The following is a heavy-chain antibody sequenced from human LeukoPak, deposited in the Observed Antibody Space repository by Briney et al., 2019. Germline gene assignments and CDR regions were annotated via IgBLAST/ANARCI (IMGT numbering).Heavy chain of an antibody. CDR1: GYTFTSYA. Sequence: GASVKVSCKASGYTFTSYAMNWVRQAPGQGLEWKGWINTNTGNPTYAQGFTGRFVFSLDTSVSTAYLQISSLKAEDTAVYYCAREGTLAYPDAFDIWGQGTMVTVSS. V-gene: IGHV7-4-1*02. CDR2: INTNTGNP. CDR3: AREGTLAYPDAFDI. D-gene: IGHD1-1*01. J-gene: IGHJ3*02.